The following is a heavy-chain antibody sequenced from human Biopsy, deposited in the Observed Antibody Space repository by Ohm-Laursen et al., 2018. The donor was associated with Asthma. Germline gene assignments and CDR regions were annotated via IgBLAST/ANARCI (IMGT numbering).Heavy chain of an antibody. CDR1: GFTVSTNG. D-gene: IGHD1-26*01. Sequence: SLRLSCSASGFTVSTNGMSWVRQAPGKGLEWVAVISFDGSNKDYADSVKGRFTISRDNSKNTLRLEMNSLRVEDTAVYYCPKDVFPGWELRRGPDYWGQGTLVTVSS. CDR3: PKDVFPGWELRRGPDY. CDR2: ISFDGSNK. J-gene: IGHJ4*02. V-gene: IGHV3-30*18.